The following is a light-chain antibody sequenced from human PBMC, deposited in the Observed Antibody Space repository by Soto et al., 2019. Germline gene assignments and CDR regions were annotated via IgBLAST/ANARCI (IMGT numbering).Light chain of an antibody. Sequence: DIQMTQSPSSVSASVGDTVTITCRASQDINSRLAWFQQQPGRPPKYVIQAATMLQSGFPSRFAGSGSARDFTLTIHTLQPEDSETYYCLQVENVHRKFGKGTKGDI. CDR3: LQVENVHRK. CDR1: QDINSR. J-gene: IGKJ1*01. V-gene: IGKV1-12*01. CDR2: AAT.